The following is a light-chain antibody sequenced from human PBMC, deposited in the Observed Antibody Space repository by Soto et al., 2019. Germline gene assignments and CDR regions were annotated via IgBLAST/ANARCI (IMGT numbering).Light chain of an antibody. CDR2: DAS. Sequence: EIVLTQSPATLSLSPGERPTLSCMAIQSVSNYLAWYQQKPCQAPRLLIYDASNRATGIPARFSGSGSGTEFILTISSLQYEDFAVYYCQQYNNWHPITFGQGTRLEIK. CDR3: QQYNNWHPIT. J-gene: IGKJ5*01. CDR1: QSVSNY. V-gene: IGKV3-11*01.